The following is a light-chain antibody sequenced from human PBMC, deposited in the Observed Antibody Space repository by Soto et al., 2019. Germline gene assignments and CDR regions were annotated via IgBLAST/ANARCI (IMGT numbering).Light chain of an antibody. CDR2: DAS. V-gene: IGKV3-11*01. CDR1: QSVSSY. J-gene: IGKJ3*01. Sequence: EIVLTQSPATLSLSPGERATLSCRASQSVSSYLAWYQQKPGQAPRLLIYDASNRATGIPARFSGSGSGTDFTLTISSREPEDFAVYYCQQRSNWPPFTFGPGTNVDIK. CDR3: QQRSNWPPFT.